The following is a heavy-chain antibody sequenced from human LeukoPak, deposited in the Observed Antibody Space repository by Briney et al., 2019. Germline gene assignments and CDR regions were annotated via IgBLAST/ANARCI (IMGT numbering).Heavy chain of an antibody. CDR3: ARDRHPGYSSGWEALDY. CDR2: IVVGSGNT. CDR1: GFTFSSSA. Sequence: SVKVPCKASGFTFSSSAVQWVRQARGQRLEWIGWIVVGSGNTNYAQKFQERVTMTRDTSISTAYMELSRLRSDDTAVYYCARDRHPGYSSGWEALDYWGQGTLVTVSS. V-gene: IGHV1-58*01. D-gene: IGHD6-19*01. J-gene: IGHJ4*02.